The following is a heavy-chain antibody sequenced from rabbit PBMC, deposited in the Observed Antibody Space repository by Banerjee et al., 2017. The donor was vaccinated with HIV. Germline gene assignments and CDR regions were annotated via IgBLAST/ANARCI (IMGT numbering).Heavy chain of an antibody. CDR1: GFSFSGSYY. Sequence: QSLEESGGDLVKPGASLTLTCTASGFSFSGSYYMCWVRQAPGKGLEWIACIYNGDGRTYYASWAKGRFTISKTSSTTVPLQMTSLTAADTATYFCARGSAAMTMVITGYYLSLWGQGTLVTVS. V-gene: IGHV1S40*01. CDR2: IYNGDGRT. D-gene: IGHD2-1*01. J-gene: IGHJ4*01. CDR3: ARGSAAMTMVITGYYLSL.